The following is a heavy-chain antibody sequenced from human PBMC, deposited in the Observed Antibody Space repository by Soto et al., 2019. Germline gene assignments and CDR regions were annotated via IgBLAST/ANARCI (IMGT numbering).Heavy chain of an antibody. CDR3: ARGGAYDILTGYAAYFDY. CDR2: IYYSGST. V-gene: IGHV4-31*03. J-gene: IGHJ4*02. D-gene: IGHD3-9*01. CDR1: GGSISSGGYY. Sequence: QVQLQESGPGLVKPSQTLSLTCTVSGGSISSGGYYWSWIRQHPGKGLEWIGYIYYSGSTYYTPSLKSRVTISVDTSKNQFSLKLSSVTAADTAVYYCARGGAYDILTGYAAYFDYWGQGTLVTVSS.